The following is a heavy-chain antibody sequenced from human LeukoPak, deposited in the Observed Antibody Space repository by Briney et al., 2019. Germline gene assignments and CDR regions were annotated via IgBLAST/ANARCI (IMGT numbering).Heavy chain of an antibody. CDR3: ARVEVVPAATPDY. V-gene: IGHV1-18*01. Sequence: ISAYNGNTNYAQKLQGRVTMTTDTSTSTAYMELRSLRSDDTAVYYCARVEVVPAATPDYWGQGTLVTVSS. D-gene: IGHD2-2*01. J-gene: IGHJ4*02. CDR2: ISAYNGNT.